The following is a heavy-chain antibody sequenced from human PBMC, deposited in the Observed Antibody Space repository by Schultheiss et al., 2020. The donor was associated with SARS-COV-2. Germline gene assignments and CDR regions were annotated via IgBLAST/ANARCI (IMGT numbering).Heavy chain of an antibody. CDR3: ARDLEGYYVSGSAFDY. J-gene: IGHJ4*02. CDR1: GFTFSRYG. CDR2: IWYDGSDK. V-gene: IGHV3-30*19. Sequence: GGSLRLSCAASGFTFSRYGMHWVRQAPGKGLEWVAVIWYDGSDKYYADSVRGRFTISRDNSKNTLFLQMNSLRAEDTAVYYCARDLEGYYVSGSAFDYWGQGTLVTVSS. D-gene: IGHD3-10*01.